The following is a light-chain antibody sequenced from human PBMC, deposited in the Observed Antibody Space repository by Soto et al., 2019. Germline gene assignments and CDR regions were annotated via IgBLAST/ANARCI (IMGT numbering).Light chain of an antibody. CDR1: QSVSSY. V-gene: IGKV3-11*01. CDR3: QQRSSWWT. Sequence: EIVLTQSPATLSLSPGERATLSCRASQSVSSYLAWYQQKPGQAPRLLIYNTSNRAASIPARFSGSGSGTDFTLTISSLEPEDFAVYYCQQRSSWWTFGQGTKVEIK. J-gene: IGKJ1*01. CDR2: NTS.